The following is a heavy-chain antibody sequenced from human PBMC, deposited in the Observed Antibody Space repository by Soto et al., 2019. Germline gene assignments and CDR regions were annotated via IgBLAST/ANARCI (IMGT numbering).Heavy chain of an antibody. Sequence: EVQLVESGGGLVKPGGSLRLSCAASGFTFSSYSMNWVRQAPGKGLEWVSSISSSSSYIYYADSVKGRFTISRDNAKNSLYLQMNSLRAEDTAVYYCAKRLSGSKGYAFDIWGQGTMVTVSS. D-gene: IGHD1-26*01. CDR3: AKRLSGSKGYAFDI. CDR2: ISSSSSYI. V-gene: IGHV3-21*01. J-gene: IGHJ3*02. CDR1: GFTFSSYS.